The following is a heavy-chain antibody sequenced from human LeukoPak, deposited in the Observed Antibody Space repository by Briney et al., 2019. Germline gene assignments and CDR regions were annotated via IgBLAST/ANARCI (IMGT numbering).Heavy chain of an antibody. CDR3: AKHLRYSYGYSWFDP. CDR2: ISGSGGST. V-gene: IGHV3-23*01. J-gene: IGHJ5*02. D-gene: IGHD5-18*01. CDR1: GFTFSSYA. Sequence: GGSLRLSCAASGFTFSSYAMSWVRQAPGKGLEWVSAISGSGGSTYYADSVKGRFTISRDNSKNTPYLQMNSLRAEDTAVYYCAKHLRYSYGYSWFDPWGQGTLVTVSS.